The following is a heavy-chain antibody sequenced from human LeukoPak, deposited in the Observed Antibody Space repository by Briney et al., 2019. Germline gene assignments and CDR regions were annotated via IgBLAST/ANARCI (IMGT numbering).Heavy chain of an antibody. D-gene: IGHD2-15*01. CDR1: GYTFTGYY. CDR2: INPNSGGT. CDR3: ARVFPNSHYCSGGSCYSYYFDY. V-gene: IGHV1-2*02. J-gene: IGHJ4*02. Sequence: ASVKVSCKPSGYTFTGYYMHWVRQAPGQGLEWMGWINPNSGGTNYAQKFQGRVTMTRDTSISTAYMELSRLRSDDTAVYYCARVFPNSHYCSGGSCYSYYFDYWGQGTLVTVSS.